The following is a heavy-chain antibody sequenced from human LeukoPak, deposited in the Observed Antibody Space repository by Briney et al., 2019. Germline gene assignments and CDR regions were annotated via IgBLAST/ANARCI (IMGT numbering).Heavy chain of an antibody. Sequence: GASVKVSCKASGHTFTSYDINWVRQATGQRLEWMGWMNPDSGNTGYAQKFQGRVTMTRNPSISTAYMELSSLTSEDTAVYYCARRIAAAGVGIVYWGQGTLVTVSS. V-gene: IGHV1-8*01. CDR1: GHTFTSYD. J-gene: IGHJ4*02. CDR2: MNPDSGNT. CDR3: ARRIAAAGVGIVY. D-gene: IGHD6-13*01.